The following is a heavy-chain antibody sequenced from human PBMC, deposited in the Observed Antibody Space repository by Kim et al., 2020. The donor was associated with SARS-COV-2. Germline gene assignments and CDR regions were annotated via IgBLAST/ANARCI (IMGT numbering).Heavy chain of an antibody. D-gene: IGHD3-22*01. CDR2: IWYDGSNK. Sequence: GGSLRLSCAASGFTFSSYGMHWVRQAPGKGLEWVAVIWYDGSNKYYADSVKGRFTISRDNSKTTLYLQMNSLRAEDTAVYYCAKDRGRFNYYDSSGYYDYWGQGTLVTVSS. J-gene: IGHJ4*02. CDR1: GFTFSSYG. V-gene: IGHV3-33*06. CDR3: AKDRGRFNYYDSSGYYDY.